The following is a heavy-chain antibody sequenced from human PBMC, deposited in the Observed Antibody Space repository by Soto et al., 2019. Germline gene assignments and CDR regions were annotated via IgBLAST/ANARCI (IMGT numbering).Heavy chain of an antibody. CDR2: ISSNGGST. D-gene: IGHD5-12*01. J-gene: IGHJ4*02. V-gene: IGHV3-64*01. CDR1: GFTFSSYA. CDR3: ARARVDSGYYHFDY. Sequence: GGSLRLSCAASGFTFSSYAMHWVRQAPGKGLEYVSAISSNGGSTYYANSVKGRFTISRDNSKNTLYLQMGSLRAEDMAGYYCARARVDSGYYHFDYWGQGTLVTVSS.